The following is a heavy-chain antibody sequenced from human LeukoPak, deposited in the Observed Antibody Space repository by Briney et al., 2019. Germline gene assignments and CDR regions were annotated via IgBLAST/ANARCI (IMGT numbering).Heavy chain of an antibody. Sequence: ASVKVSCKASGYTFTSYDINWVRQAPGQGLEWMGWMNPSSGNTGYAQKFQDRVTMTTDTSTTTAYMELRSLRSDDTAVYYCARAGAVVDNWFDPWGQGTLVTVSS. CDR3: ARAGAVVDNWFDP. J-gene: IGHJ5*02. CDR2: MNPSSGNT. CDR1: GYTFTSYD. V-gene: IGHV1-8*01. D-gene: IGHD2-15*01.